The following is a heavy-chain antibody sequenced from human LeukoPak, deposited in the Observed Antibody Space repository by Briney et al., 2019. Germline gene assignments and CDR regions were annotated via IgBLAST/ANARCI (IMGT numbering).Heavy chain of an antibody. D-gene: IGHD5-18*01. V-gene: IGHV3-15*01. CDR2: IKSKRFGETT. CDR1: GFTFTSAW. Sequence: GGSLRLSCAASGFTFTSAWMSWVRQAPGKGLEWVGRIKSKRFGETTEYAAPVEGRFTISRDDSKNTLYLQMNSLKTEDTAVCYCTTSQHRQDYYYYYMDVWGKGTTVTVSS. CDR3: TTSQHRQDYYYYYMDV. J-gene: IGHJ6*03.